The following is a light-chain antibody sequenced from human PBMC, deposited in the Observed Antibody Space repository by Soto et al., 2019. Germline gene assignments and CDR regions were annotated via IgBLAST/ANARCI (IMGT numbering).Light chain of an antibody. Sequence: DIQMTQSPSSLSASVGDRVSITCRASQSISFYLNWYQQTPGKAPRLLIYAASNLQSGVPSRFSGSGSGTEFTLTISSLQPEDFATYYCQQLDNYPRTFGQGTKVDIK. V-gene: IGKV1-9*01. CDR3: QQLDNYPRT. CDR2: AAS. CDR1: QSISFY. J-gene: IGKJ1*01.